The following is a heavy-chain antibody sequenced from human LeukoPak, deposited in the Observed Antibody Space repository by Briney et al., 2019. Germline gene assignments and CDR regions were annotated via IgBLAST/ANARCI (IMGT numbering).Heavy chain of an antibody. D-gene: IGHD6-19*01. CDR3: ARLGPRSGIAVADY. Sequence: GGSLRLSCAASGFTFSSYSMNWVRQAPGKGLEWVSSISSSSSYIYYADSVKGRFTISRDNAKNSLYLQMNSLRAEDTAVYYCARLGPRSGIAVADYRGQGTLVTVSS. J-gene: IGHJ4*02. V-gene: IGHV3-21*01. CDR1: GFTFSSYS. CDR2: ISSSSSYI.